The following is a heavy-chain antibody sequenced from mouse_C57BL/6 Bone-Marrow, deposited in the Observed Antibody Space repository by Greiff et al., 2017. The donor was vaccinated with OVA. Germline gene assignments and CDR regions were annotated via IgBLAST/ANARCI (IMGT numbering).Heavy chain of an antibody. CDR1: VFTFSDYY. D-gene: IGHD2-1*01. V-gene: IGHV5-16*01. J-gene: IGHJ3*01. Sequence: EVKLVESEGGLVQPGSSMKLSCTASVFTFSDYYMAWVRQVPEKGLEWVANIKYDGSSTYYLDSLKSRFIISRDNAKNILYLQMSSLKSEDTATYYCARDDGNYGFAYWGQGTLVTVSA. CDR2: IKYDGSST. CDR3: ARDDGNYGFAY.